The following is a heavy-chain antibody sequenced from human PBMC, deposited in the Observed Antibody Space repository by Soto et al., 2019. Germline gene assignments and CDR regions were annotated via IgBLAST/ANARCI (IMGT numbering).Heavy chain of an antibody. J-gene: IGHJ3*02. Sequence: QVQLVQSGAEVKKPGASVKVSCRTSSYTFTSYAIIWVRQAPGQGLEWMGWTSPYNDKTDYAEKFLGTVTLTTVISTSTAYIELGNLRFDDTAVFYGARKAAQRPSDIWGQGTMLTVSS. V-gene: IGHV1-18*04. CDR1: SYTFTSYA. CDR2: TSPYNDKT. D-gene: IGHD2-15*01. CDR3: ARKAAQRPSDI.